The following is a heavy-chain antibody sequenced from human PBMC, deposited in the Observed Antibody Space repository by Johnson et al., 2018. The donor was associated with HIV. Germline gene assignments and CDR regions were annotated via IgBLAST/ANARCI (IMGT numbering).Heavy chain of an antibody. CDR1: GFTVSSNY. CDR2: IYSGGSN. Sequence: VQLVESGGGLIQPGGSLRLSCAASGFTVSSNYMTGVRQAPGEGLEWGSVIYSGGSNYYADSVKVRFTISRDNSKNQLYLQMNSLRIEDGAVYYCARTNWNDDAGGAIDIWGQGTTVTVSS. J-gene: IGHJ3*02. D-gene: IGHD1-1*01. CDR3: ARTNWNDDAGGAIDI. V-gene: IGHV3-66*03.